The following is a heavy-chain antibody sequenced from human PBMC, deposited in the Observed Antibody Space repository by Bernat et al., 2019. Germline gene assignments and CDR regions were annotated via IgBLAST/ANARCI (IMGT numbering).Heavy chain of an antibody. CDR3: ARGPQYYYDSSGYHYFFDY. CDR2: TRNKANSYTT. CDR1: GFTFSDHY. J-gene: IGHJ4*02. V-gene: IGHV3-72*01. Sequence: EVQLVESGGGLVQPGGSLRLSCAASGFTFSDHYMDWVRQAPGKGLEWVGRTRNKANSYTTEYAASVKGRFTISRDDSKKSLYLQMNSLKTEDTAVYYCARGPQYYYDSSGYHYFFDYWGQGTLVTVSS. D-gene: IGHD3-22*01.